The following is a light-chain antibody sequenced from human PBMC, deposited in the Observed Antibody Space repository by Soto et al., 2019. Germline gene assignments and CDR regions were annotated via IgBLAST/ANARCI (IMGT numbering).Light chain of an antibody. J-gene: IGKJ5*01. CDR1: PSVSSSY. V-gene: IGKV3-20*01. CDR3: QHFGGTTFT. Sequence: PGERVTLSCRASPSVSSSYLAWYQQKPGQAPRLLFYGASRRATGIPDRFSGGQSGTDFTLTVSRLEPEDFAVYFCQHFGGTTFTFGQGTRLEIK. CDR2: GAS.